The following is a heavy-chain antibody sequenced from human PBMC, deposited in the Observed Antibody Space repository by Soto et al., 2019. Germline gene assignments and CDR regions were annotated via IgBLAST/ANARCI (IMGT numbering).Heavy chain of an antibody. CDR2: IYYSGST. D-gene: IGHD3-3*01. V-gene: IGHV4-30-4*01. CDR3: ARDNILGFLYGGMDV. Sequence: PSETLSLTCTVSGGSISSGDYYWSWIRQPPGKGLEWIGYIYYSGSTYYNPSLKSRVTISVDTSKNQFSLKLSSVTAADTAVYYCARDNILGFLYGGMDVWGQGTTVTVSS. J-gene: IGHJ6*02. CDR1: GGSISSGDYY.